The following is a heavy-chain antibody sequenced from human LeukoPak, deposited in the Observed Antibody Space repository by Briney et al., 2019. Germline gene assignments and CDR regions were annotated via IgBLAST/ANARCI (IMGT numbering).Heavy chain of an antibody. Sequence: ASVKVSCKASGYTFTSYDINWVRQATGQGLEWMGWISAYNGNTNYAQKLQGRVTMTTDTSTSTAYMELRSLRSDDTAVYYCACTNGQQLVRNYYYYGMDVWGQGTTVTVSS. CDR3: ACTNGQQLVRNYYYYGMDV. CDR1: GYTFTSYD. D-gene: IGHD6-13*01. CDR2: ISAYNGNT. V-gene: IGHV1-18*01. J-gene: IGHJ6*02.